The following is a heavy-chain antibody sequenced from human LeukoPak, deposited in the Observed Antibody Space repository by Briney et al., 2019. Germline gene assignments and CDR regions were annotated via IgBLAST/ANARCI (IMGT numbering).Heavy chain of an antibody. CDR3: ARPVPGYYADAFDI. CDR2: IYSGGST. D-gene: IGHD3-22*01. V-gene: IGHV3-53*01. CDR1: GFTVSSNY. Sequence: GGSLRLSCAASGFTVSSNYMSWVRQAPGKGVEGVSVIYSGGSTYCADSVKGRFTSSRDNSKNTLYLQMNSLRAEETAVYYCARPVPGYYADAFDIWGQGTMVTVSS. J-gene: IGHJ3*02.